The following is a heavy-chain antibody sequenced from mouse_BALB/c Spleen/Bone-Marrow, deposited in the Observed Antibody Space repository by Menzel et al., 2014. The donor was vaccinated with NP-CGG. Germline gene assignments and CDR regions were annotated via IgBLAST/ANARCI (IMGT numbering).Heavy chain of an antibody. Sequence: VQLQQSGAELVKPGASVKLSCTASGFNIKDTYMHWVKQRPEQGLEWIGRIDPANGNTKYDPKFQGKATITADTSSYTAYLQLSSLTSEDTAVYYCARWEYYAMDYWGQGTSVTGSS. V-gene: IGHV14-3*02. CDR3: ARWEYYAMDY. J-gene: IGHJ4*01. D-gene: IGHD4-1*01. CDR2: IDPANGNT. CDR1: GFNIKDTY.